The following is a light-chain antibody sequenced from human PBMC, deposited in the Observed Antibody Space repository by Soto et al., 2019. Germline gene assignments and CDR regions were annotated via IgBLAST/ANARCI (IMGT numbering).Light chain of an antibody. CDR3: SSYTATRTVV. V-gene: IGLV2-11*01. Sequence: QSALTQPRSVSGSPGQSVTISCSGTSSDVGGYEYVSWYQQHPGKAPRLLIYHVGQRPSGVPDRFSGSKSGTTASLTISGLQADDEAEYFCSSYTATRTVVFGGGTKVTVL. CDR2: HVG. J-gene: IGLJ2*01. CDR1: SSDVGGYEY.